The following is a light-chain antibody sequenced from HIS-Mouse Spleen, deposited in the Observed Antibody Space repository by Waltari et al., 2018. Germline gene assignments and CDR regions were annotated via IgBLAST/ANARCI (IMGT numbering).Light chain of an antibody. J-gene: IGLJ2*01. CDR3: CSYAGSSTLV. V-gene: IGLV2-23*01. Sequence: QSALTPPASVSGSTGPSITISCTGTSSDVGSYNLVSWYQQHTGKAPKLMIYEGSKRPSGVSNRFSGSKSGNTASLTISGLQAEDEADYYCCSYAGSSTLVFGGGTKLTVL. CDR2: EGS. CDR1: SSDVGSYNL.